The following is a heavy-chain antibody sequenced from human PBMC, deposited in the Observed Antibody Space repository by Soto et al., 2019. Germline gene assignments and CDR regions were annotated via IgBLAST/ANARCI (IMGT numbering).Heavy chain of an antibody. D-gene: IGHD1-26*01. CDR3: ARGLGGRYLPLDH. V-gene: IGHV1-69*11. J-gene: IGHJ4*02. CDR1: GGSFSDYA. CDR2: IVPMLRTP. Sequence: QVQLVQSGAEVKKPGSSVKVSCKASGGSFSDYAINWVRQAPGPGLEWMGGIVPMLRTPNYARKFQGRVTITADESTSTVSMGLDRLNSDDTAVYYCARGLGGRYLPLDHWGQGTLVTVSS.